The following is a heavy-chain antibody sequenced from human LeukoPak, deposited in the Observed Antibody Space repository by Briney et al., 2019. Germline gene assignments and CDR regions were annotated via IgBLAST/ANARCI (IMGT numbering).Heavy chain of an antibody. J-gene: IGHJ4*02. Sequence: PSETLSLTCAVYGGSFSGYYWSWIRQPPGKGLEWIGEINHSGSTNYNPSLKSRVTISVDRSKNQFSLKLTSVTAADTAVYYCARVFDYGDFYFDFWGQGTLVTVSS. CDR2: INHSGST. V-gene: IGHV4-34*01. D-gene: IGHD4-17*01. CDR3: ARVFDYGDFYFDF. CDR1: GGSFSGYY.